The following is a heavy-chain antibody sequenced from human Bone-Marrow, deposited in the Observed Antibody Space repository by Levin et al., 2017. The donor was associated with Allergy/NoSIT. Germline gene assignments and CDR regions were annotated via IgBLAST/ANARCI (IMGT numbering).Heavy chain of an antibody. CDR1: GFTFTGYT. CDR3: ARDYWGYTYALLGF. CDR2: ISASRLST. V-gene: IGHV3-21*01. J-gene: IGHJ4*02. Sequence: AGGSLRLSCVASGFTFTGYTMNWVRQAPGKGLEWVSSISASRLSTYYADSVKGRFTISRDNAKNSLFLQMDGLTAEDTAVYYCARDYWGYTYALLGFWGQGTLVSVSS. D-gene: IGHD5-18*01.